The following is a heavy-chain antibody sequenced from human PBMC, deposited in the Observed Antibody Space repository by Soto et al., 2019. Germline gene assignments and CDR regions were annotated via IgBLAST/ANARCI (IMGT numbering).Heavy chain of an antibody. J-gene: IGHJ4*02. Sequence: ASVKVSCKVSGYFLTALSIHWVRQAPGKGLEWMGGFDREDGETIYAQKFQGRVTMTEDTSTDSAYMEPSSLTSEDTAIYYCAHGEGIVKSIVYFDSWGQGTLVTVSS. V-gene: IGHV1-24*01. CDR2: FDREDGET. CDR1: GYFLTALS. CDR3: AHGEGIVKSIVYFDS. D-gene: IGHD1-26*01.